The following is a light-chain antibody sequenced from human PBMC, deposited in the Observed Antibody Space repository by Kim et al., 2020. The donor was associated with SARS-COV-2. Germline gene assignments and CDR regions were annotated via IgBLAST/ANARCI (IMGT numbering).Light chain of an antibody. CDR1: NIGSKG. Sequence: AAGKAARLTCGGNNIGSKGVHWYQQRPGQAPVLVIYYDSDRPSGIPERFSGSNSGNTATLTISRVEAGDEADYYCQVWESTTDHWVFGGGTQLTVL. CDR2: YDS. V-gene: IGLV3-21*01. CDR3: QVWESTTDHWV. J-gene: IGLJ3*02.